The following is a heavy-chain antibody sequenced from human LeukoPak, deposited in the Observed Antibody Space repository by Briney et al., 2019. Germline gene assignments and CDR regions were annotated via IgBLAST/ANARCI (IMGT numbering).Heavy chain of an antibody. V-gene: IGHV3-21*01. J-gene: IGHJ4*02. CDR2: ISSSSSYI. Sequence: GXSLRLSYAASGFTFSSYSMNWVRQAPGKGLEWVSSISSSSSYIYYADSVKGRFTISRDNAKNSLYLQMNSLRAEDTAVYYCARDHSGYESGYWGQGTLVTVSS. D-gene: IGHD5-12*01. CDR1: GFTFSSYS. CDR3: ARDHSGYESGY.